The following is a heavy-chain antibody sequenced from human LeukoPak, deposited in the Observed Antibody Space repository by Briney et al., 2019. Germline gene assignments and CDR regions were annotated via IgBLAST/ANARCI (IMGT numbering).Heavy chain of an antibody. CDR1: GGSIRSYY. V-gene: IGHV4-4*07. J-gene: IGHJ3*02. Sequence: SEILSLTCSVSGGSIRSYYLSWIRQPAGMGLEWLGRIYGSGSNDYNSSLKSRVTMSVDTSKNQFSLKLSSVTAADTAVYYCARHPASPAAFDIWGQGTMVTVSS. CDR3: ARHPASPAAFDI. CDR2: IYGSGSN.